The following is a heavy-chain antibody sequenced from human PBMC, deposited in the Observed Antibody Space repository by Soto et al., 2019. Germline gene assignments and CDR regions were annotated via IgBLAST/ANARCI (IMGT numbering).Heavy chain of an antibody. CDR2: IKGKTDGETT. Sequence: GGSLRLSCAASGFIFSYAWMSWVRQAPGKGLEWVGRIKGKTDGETTDYAAPVKDRFTISRDDSENTLFLQMNSLKTEDTAVYYCTTDCSXTTCYTWSYYYYYGMDVWGQGTTVTVSS. J-gene: IGHJ6*02. V-gene: IGHV3-15*01. D-gene: IGHD2-2*02. CDR3: TTDCSXTTCYTWSYYYYYGMDV. CDR1: GFIFSYAW.